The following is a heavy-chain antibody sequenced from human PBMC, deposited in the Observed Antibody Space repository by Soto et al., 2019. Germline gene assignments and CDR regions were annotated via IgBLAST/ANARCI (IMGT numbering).Heavy chain of an antibody. CDR2: IYYSGST. J-gene: IGHJ4*02. V-gene: IGHV4-39*01. D-gene: IGHD6-19*01. CDR3: ARPALTYSSGWYYFDY. CDR1: GGSISSSSYY. Sequence: PSETLSLTCTFSGGSISSSSYYWGWIRQPPGKGLEWIGSIYYSGSTYYNPSLKSRVTISVDTSKNQFSLKLSSVTAADTAVYYCARPALTYSSGWYYFDYWGQGTLVTVSS.